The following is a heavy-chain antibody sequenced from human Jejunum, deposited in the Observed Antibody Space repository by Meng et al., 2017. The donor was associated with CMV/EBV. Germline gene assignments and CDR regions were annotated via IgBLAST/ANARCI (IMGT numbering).Heavy chain of an antibody. CDR2: ISAYNGNT. J-gene: IGHJ4*02. D-gene: IGHD4-17*01. CDR3: ARDYGDHAYHFDY. Sequence: SGYTFTSFGVSWVRQAPGQGLEWMGWISAYNGNTDYAQKFQGRLTMTTDTSTSTAYMELRSLRSDDTAVYYCARDYGDHAYHFDYWGQGTLVTVSS. V-gene: IGHV1-18*01. CDR1: GYTFTSFG.